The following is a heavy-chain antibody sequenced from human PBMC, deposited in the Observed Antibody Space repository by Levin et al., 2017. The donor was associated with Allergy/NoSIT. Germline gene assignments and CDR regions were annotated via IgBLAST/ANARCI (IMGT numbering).Heavy chain of an antibody. CDR2: LSSSSSYI. V-gene: IGHV3-21*01. D-gene: IGHD6-13*01. CDR1: GFTFSDYS. Sequence: GGSLRLSCAASGFTFSDYSMNWVRQAPGKGLEWVSSLSSSSSYIYYADSVKGRFTISRDNAKNSLYLQMNSLTAEDTAVYYCARVAYSSSWYDYCGQGTLVTVSS. J-gene: IGHJ4*02. CDR3: ARVAYSSSWYDY.